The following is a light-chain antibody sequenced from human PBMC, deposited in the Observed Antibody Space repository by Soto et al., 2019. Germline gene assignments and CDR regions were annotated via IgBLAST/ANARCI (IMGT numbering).Light chain of an antibody. J-gene: IGLJ1*01. CDR3: SSYTSSSTQV. V-gene: IGLV2-14*01. Sequence: QSVLTQPASVSGSPGQSITISCTGTSSDVGGYNYVSWYQQHPGKAPKLMICDVSNRPSGVSNRFSGSKSGNTASLTISGLQAEDEADYYCSSYTSSSTQVFGNGTKVTVL. CDR2: DVS. CDR1: SSDVGGYNY.